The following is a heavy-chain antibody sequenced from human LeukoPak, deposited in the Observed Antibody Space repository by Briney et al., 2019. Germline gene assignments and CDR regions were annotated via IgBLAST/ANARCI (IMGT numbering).Heavy chain of an antibody. V-gene: IGHV4-4*09. CDR3: VRDVGGSGWFDS. D-gene: IGHD1-26*01. Sequence: SETLSLTCTVSGGSISSYYWSWIRQPPGKGLGWIGYIYTSGTTNYNPSLKSRVTMSVDTSTKQFSLRLSSVTAADTAVYYCVRDVGGSGWFDSWGQGTLVTVSS. CDR1: GGSISSYY. J-gene: IGHJ5*01. CDR2: IYTSGTT.